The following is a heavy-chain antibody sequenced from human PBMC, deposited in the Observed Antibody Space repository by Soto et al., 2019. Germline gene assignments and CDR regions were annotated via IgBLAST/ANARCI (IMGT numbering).Heavy chain of an antibody. J-gene: IGHJ6*02. V-gene: IGHV4-34*01. D-gene: IGHD3-3*01. CDR2: INHSGST. Sequence: SETLSLTCAVYGGSFSGYYWSWIRQPPGKGLEWIGEINHSGSTNYNPSLKSRVTISVDTSKNQFSLKLSSVTAADTAVYYCARGVNNFWSGYYFDVRYYYYYGMDVWGQGTTVTVSS. CDR1: GGSFSGYY. CDR3: ARGVNNFWSGYYFDVRYYYYYGMDV.